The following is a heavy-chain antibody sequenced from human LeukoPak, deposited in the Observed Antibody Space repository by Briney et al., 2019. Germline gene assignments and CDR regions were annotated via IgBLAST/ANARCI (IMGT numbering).Heavy chain of an antibody. V-gene: IGHV3-21*01. D-gene: IGHD1-26*01. CDR3: ARGRYSGSQGFDY. J-gene: IGHJ4*02. CDR2: ISSSSSYI. Sequence: GGSLRLSCAASGFTFSSYSMNWVRQAPGKGLEWVSTISSSSSYIYYADSVKGRFTISRDNAKNSLYLQMNSLRAEDTAVYYCARGRYSGSQGFDYWGQGTLVTVSS. CDR1: GFTFSSYS.